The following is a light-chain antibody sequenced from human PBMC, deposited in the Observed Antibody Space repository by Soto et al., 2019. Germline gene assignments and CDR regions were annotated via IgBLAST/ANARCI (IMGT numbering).Light chain of an antibody. V-gene: IGLV2-18*02. CDR1: SSDVGSYNR. J-gene: IGLJ2*01. Sequence: SALTQPPSVSGSPGQSVTISCTGTSSDVGSYNRVSWYQQPPGTAPKLMIYEVSYRPSGVPDRFSGSKSGNTASLTISGLQAEDEADYYCSSYTSSSTFVVFGGGTKVTVL. CDR2: EVS. CDR3: SSYTSSSTFVV.